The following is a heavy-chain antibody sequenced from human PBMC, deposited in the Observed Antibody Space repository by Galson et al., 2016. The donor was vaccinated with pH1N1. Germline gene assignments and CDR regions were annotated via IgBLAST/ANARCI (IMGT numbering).Heavy chain of an antibody. V-gene: IGHV1-8*02. D-gene: IGHD6-13*01. CDR3: ARVDSSKWQRGWLDP. CDR1: GYTFSSYV. J-gene: IGHJ5*02. CDR2: MNPKSGTT. Sequence: SVKVSCKASGYTFSSYVTNWVRQAPGQGLEWVGWMNPKSGTTGYAQKFQGRVTMTRSISINTVYMELNSLSAEDTAVYYCARVDSSKWQRGWLDPWGQGTLVTVSS.